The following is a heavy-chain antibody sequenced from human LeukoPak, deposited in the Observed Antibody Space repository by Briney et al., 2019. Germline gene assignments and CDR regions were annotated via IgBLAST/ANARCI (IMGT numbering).Heavy chain of an antibody. V-gene: IGHV3-23*01. CDR2: ISGSGGST. CDR1: GFTFSSYA. Sequence: GGSLRLSCAASGFTFSSYAMSWVRQAPGKGLEWVSAISGSGGSTYYADSVKGRFTISRDNSKNTLYLQMNSLRAEDTAVYYCARHFYYYYYMDVWGKGTTVTVSS. CDR3: ARHFYYYYYMDV. J-gene: IGHJ6*03.